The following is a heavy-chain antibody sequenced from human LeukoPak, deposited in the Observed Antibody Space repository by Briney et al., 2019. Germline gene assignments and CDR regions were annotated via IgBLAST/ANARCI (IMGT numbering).Heavy chain of an antibody. CDR1: GGSISSSSYY. CDR3: ASAGGDYVEYFQH. V-gene: IGHV4-39*07. J-gene: IGHJ1*01. CDR2: IYYSGST. Sequence: SSETLSLTCTVSGGSISSSSYYWGWIRQPPGKGLEWIGSIYYSGSTYYNPSLKSRVTISVDTSKNQFSLKLSSVTAADTAVYYCASAGGDYVEYFQHWGQGTLVTVSS. D-gene: IGHD4-17*01.